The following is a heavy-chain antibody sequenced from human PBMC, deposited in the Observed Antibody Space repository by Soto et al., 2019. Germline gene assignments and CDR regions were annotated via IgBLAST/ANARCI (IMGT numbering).Heavy chain of an antibody. J-gene: IGHJ3*02. V-gene: IGHV3-23*01. D-gene: IGHD6-19*01. CDR3: AKDELRLLAVAGTGDI. Sequence: GGSLRLSCAASGFTFSSYAMSWVRQAPGKGLEWVSAISGSGGSTYYADSVKGRFTISRDNSKNTLYLQRNSLRAEDTAVYYCAKDELRLLAVAGTGDIWGQGTMVTVAS. CDR1: GFTFSSYA. CDR2: ISGSGGST.